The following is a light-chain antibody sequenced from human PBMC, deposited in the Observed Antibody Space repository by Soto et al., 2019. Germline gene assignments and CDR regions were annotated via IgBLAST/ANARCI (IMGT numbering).Light chain of an antibody. CDR2: SND. CDR3: AAWDDSLNGWV. J-gene: IGLJ3*02. CDR1: SSNIGTSS. Sequence: QPVLAQPPSASGTPGQRVSISCSGSSSNIGTSSVNWYQHVPGAAPQLLIYSNDQRPLEVPDRFSGSKSGTSASLAISGLRSDDEGDYYCAAWDDSLNGWVFGGGTKLTVL. V-gene: IGLV1-44*01.